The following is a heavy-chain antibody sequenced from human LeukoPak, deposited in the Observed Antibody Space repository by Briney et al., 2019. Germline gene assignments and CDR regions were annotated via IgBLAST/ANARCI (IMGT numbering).Heavy chain of an antibody. Sequence: ASVKVSCKASGYTFTSYYMHWVRQAPGQGLEWMGWINPNSGGTNYAQKFQGRVTMTRDTSISTAYVELSRLRSDDTAVYYCARDPDYYDSSGYYYPLNDYWGQGTLVTVSS. V-gene: IGHV1-2*02. CDR3: ARDPDYYDSSGYYYPLNDY. CDR1: GYTFTSYY. J-gene: IGHJ4*02. CDR2: INPNSGGT. D-gene: IGHD3-22*01.